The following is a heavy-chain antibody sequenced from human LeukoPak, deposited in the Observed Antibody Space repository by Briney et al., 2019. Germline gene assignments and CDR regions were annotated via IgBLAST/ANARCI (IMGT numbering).Heavy chain of an antibody. CDR1: GFTFTKYG. J-gene: IGHJ4*02. CDR3: AKGRILWFGEQSDFDY. V-gene: IGHV3-23*01. D-gene: IGHD3-10*01. CDR2: ISDSGAYT. Sequence: GGSLRLSCAASGFTFTKYGMSWVRQAPGKGLEWISTISDSGAYTYYADFVKGRFTVSRDNSKDMVFLEVNSLRAEDTATYFCAKGRILWFGEQSDFDYWGQGTLVTVSS.